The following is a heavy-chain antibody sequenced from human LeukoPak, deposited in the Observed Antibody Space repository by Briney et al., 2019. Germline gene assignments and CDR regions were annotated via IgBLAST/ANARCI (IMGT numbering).Heavy chain of an antibody. CDR2: ISRSSGYI. CDR3: ARDRSGWTPRGAFDI. Sequence: GGSLRLSCAASGFTFSDYTMNWVRQAPGKGLEWVSSISRSSGYIYYADSVKGRFTISRDNAKNSLYLQMNSLRAEDTAVYYCARDRSGWTPRGAFDIWGQGTMVTVSS. D-gene: IGHD6-19*01. V-gene: IGHV3-21*01. J-gene: IGHJ3*02. CDR1: GFTFSDYT.